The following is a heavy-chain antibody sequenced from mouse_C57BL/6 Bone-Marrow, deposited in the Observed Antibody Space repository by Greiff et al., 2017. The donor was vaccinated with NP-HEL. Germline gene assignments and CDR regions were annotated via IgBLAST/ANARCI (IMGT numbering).Heavy chain of an antibody. V-gene: IGHV5-9-1*02. J-gene: IGHJ2*01. Sequence: EVKLMESGEGLVKPGGSLKLSCAASGFTFSSYAMSWVRQTPEKRLEWVAYISSGGDYIYYADTVKGRFTISRDNARNTLYLQMSSLKSEDTAMYYCTRGLPWFNYWGQGTTLTVSS. D-gene: IGHD2-4*01. CDR3: TRGLPWFNY. CDR2: ISSGGDYI. CDR1: GFTFSSYA.